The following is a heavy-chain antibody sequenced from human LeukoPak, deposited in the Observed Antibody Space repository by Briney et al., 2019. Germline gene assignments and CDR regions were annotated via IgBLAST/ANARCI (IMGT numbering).Heavy chain of an antibody. CDR3: AREKYYYDSSGFDY. V-gene: IGHV3-48*01. J-gene: IGHJ4*02. CDR2: ISLSGSKI. D-gene: IGHD3-22*01. Sequence: GGSLRLSCAASGFTFGGYNMNWIRQAPGKGLEWVSYISLSGSKIDYADSVKGRFTISRDNAKNSLYLQMNSLRAEDTAVYYCAREKYYYDSSGFDYWGQGTLVTVSS. CDR1: GFTFGGYN.